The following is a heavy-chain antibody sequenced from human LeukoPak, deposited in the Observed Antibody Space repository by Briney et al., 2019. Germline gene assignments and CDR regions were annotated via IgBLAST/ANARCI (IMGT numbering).Heavy chain of an antibody. CDR3: ARDRYYYDSSGYFAVSDAFDI. CDR2: IKQDGSEK. J-gene: IGHJ3*02. CDR1: GFTFSSYA. Sequence: GGSLRLSCAASGFTFSSYAMSWVRQAPGKGLEWVANIKQDGSEKYYVDSVKGRFTISRDNAKNSLYLQMNSLRAEDTAVYYCARDRYYYDSSGYFAVSDAFDIWGQGTMVTVSS. V-gene: IGHV3-7*03. D-gene: IGHD3-22*01.